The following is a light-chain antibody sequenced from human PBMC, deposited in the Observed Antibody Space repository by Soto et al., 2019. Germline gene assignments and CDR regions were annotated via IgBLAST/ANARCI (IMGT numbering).Light chain of an antibody. Sequence: DAQMTQSPSTLSASVGDRVTISCRASQSISNWLAWYQHKPGKAPGLLIYKASSLQRGVPSRFSGSGSGTEFTLTITSLQPDDYATYYCQQYNGNSRTFGQGTKVDIK. CDR1: QSISNW. V-gene: IGKV1-5*03. CDR3: QQYNGNSRT. J-gene: IGKJ1*01. CDR2: KAS.